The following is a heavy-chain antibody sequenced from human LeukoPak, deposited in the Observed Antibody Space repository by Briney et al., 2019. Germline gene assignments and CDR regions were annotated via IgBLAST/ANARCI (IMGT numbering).Heavy chain of an antibody. V-gene: IGHV3-21*01. CDR3: ARDRKDFWSGSLGY. Sequence: GGSLRLSCAASGFTFSSYSMNWVRQAPGKGLEWVSSISSSSSYIYYADSVKGRFTISRDNAKNSLYLQMNSLRAEDTAVYYCARDRKDFWSGSLGYWGQRTLVIVSS. CDR2: ISSSSSYI. D-gene: IGHD3-3*01. J-gene: IGHJ4*02. CDR1: GFTFSSYS.